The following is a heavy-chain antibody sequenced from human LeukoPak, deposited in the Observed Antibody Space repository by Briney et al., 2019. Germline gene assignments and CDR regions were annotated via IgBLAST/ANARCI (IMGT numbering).Heavy chain of an antibody. Sequence: GGSLRLSCAASGFTFNDYTMNWVRQAPGKGLEWVSSITSSSTYIYYSDSVKGRFTISRDNAKNSLYLQMNSLRAEDTAVYYCTNLAPMDVWGKGTTVTVSS. V-gene: IGHV3-21*01. J-gene: IGHJ6*04. CDR2: ITSSSTYI. CDR1: GFTFNDYT. CDR3: TNLAPMDV. D-gene: IGHD3-3*02.